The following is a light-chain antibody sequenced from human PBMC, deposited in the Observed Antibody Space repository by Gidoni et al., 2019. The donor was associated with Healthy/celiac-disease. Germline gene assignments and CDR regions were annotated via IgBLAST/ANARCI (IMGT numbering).Light chain of an antibody. J-gene: IGKJ2*01. CDR1: QIVSSN. V-gene: IGKV3-15*01. CDR3: QQYNNWPRT. Sequence: ELVMTQSPATLSVSPGERATLSCRARQIVSSNLAWYQQKPGQAPRRLIYGASTRATGIPARFSGSGSGTEFTLTISSLQSEDFAVYYCQQYNNWPRTFGQGTKLEIK. CDR2: GAS.